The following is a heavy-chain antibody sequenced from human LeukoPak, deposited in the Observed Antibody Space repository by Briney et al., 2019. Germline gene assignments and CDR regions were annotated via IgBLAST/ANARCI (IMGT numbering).Heavy chain of an antibody. CDR3: ARGSTYSSGWFGNAFDI. Sequence: SETLSLTCTVSGGSISNYYWGWIRQPPGEGLEWIGSIYYSGSTYYNSSLQSRVTISVHMSNNQFSLKLSSVTAADTAVYYCARGSTYSSGWFGNAFDIWGQGTMVTVSS. J-gene: IGHJ3*02. CDR1: GGSISNYY. V-gene: IGHV4-39*07. D-gene: IGHD6-19*01. CDR2: IYYSGST.